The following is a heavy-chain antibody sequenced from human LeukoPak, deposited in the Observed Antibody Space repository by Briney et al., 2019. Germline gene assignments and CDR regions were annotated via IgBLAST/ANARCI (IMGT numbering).Heavy chain of an antibody. J-gene: IGHJ6*02. D-gene: IGHD2-2*01. Sequence: GGSLRLSCAASGFSFSSYEMNWVRQAPGKGLEWVSFISSSGDTVNYVDSVKGRFTISRDNAKNSLFLQMNSLRAEDTAVYYCARWFCTSTSCHYYYYGMDVWGRGTTVTVSS. CDR2: ISSSGDTV. CDR1: GFSFSSYE. CDR3: ARWFCTSTSCHYYYYGMDV. V-gene: IGHV3-48*03.